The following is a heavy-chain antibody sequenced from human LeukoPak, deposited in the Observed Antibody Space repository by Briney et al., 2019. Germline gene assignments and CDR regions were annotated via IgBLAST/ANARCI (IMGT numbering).Heavy chain of an antibody. Sequence: SQTLSLTCTVSGGSISSGDYYWSWIRQPPGKGLELIGYMFYGESTKYNPSLKSRVTISVDKHKNQFSLHMSSVTAADTAVYYCVSTSNSALGLPYFDHWGQGSLVTVSS. J-gene: IGHJ4*02. CDR3: VSTSNSALGLPYFDH. CDR1: GGSISSGDYY. CDR2: MFYGEST. D-gene: IGHD5-18*01. V-gene: IGHV4-61*08.